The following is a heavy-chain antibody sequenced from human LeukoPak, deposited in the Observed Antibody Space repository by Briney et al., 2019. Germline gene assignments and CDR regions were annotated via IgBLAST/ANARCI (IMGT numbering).Heavy chain of an antibody. D-gene: IGHD6-13*01. CDR2: ISGYNGDT. V-gene: IGHV1-18*01. J-gene: IGHJ4*02. CDR1: GYTFTRYG. Sequence: ASVKVSCKGSGYTFTRYGINWVRQAPGQGLEWMGWISGYNGDTKYAQKIQGRVTMTTDTSTSAAYMELRSLRFDDTAVYYCARATGSGWYLDYWSQGTLVTVSS. CDR3: ARATGSGWYLDY.